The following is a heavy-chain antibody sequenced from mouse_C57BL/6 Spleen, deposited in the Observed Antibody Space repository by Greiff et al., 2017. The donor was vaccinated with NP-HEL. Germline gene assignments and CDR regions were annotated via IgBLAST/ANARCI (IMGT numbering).Heavy chain of an antibody. CDR3: AKDYSFAY. Sequence: VQLQQSGAELVKPGASVKLSCTASGFNIKDYYMHWVKQRTEQGLEWIGRIDPEDGETKYASKFQGKATITADTSSNTAYLQLSSLTSEDTAVYYCAKDYSFAYWGQGTLVTVSA. D-gene: IGHD1-1*01. V-gene: IGHV14-2*01. CDR2: IDPEDGET. J-gene: IGHJ3*01. CDR1: GFNIKDYY.